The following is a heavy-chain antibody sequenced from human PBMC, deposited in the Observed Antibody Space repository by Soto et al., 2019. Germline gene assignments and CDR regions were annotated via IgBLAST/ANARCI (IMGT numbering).Heavy chain of an antibody. Sequence: GGSLRLSCAASGFTFSSYWMSWVRQAPGKGLEWVSNIKQDGNKTYYVDSVKGRFTISRDNAKNSLYLQMNSLRADESSGYYCARDRYECFDALDIWGQGTMVTVSS. V-gene: IGHV3-7*01. CDR1: GFTFSSYW. J-gene: IGHJ3*02. D-gene: IGHD3-16*02. CDR3: ARDRYECFDALDI. CDR2: IKQDGNKT.